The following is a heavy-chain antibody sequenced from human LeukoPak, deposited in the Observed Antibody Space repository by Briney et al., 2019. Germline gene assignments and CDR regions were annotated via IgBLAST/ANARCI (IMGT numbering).Heavy chain of an antibody. Sequence: PGGSLRLSCAASGFTFSSYEMNWVRQAPGKGLEWVANIKQDGSEKYYVDSVKGRFTISRDNAENSLYLQMNSLRAEDTAVYYCARLSSGWYYFDYWGQGTLVTVSS. J-gene: IGHJ4*02. CDR2: IKQDGSEK. D-gene: IGHD6-19*01. CDR1: GFTFSSYE. CDR3: ARLSSGWYYFDY. V-gene: IGHV3-7*03.